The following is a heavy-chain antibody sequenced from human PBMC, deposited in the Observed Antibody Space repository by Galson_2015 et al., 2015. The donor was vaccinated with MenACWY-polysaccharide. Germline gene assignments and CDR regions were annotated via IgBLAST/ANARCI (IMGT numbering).Heavy chain of an antibody. CDR3: ANPGLSTGRSSDVDY. D-gene: IGHD6-25*01. CDR1: GFSFNSYT. CDR2: ISGGGAST. V-gene: IGHV3-23*01. Sequence: SLRLSCAASGFSFNSYTMCWVREAAGKGVEWVSAISGGGASTYYADAVKGLTTISRDNSNTLLLQQMNILGAEDTAVYYWANPGLSTGRSSDVDYWGQGTLVTVSS. J-gene: IGHJ4*02.